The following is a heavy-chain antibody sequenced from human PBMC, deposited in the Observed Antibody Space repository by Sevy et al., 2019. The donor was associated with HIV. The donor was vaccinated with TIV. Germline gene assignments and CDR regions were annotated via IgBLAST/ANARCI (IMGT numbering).Heavy chain of an antibody. CDR3: AGLRGAIPY. CDR1: GFTFSAYG. D-gene: IGHD3-10*01. Sequence: GGSLRLSCAASGFTFSAYGMHWVRQAPGKGLEWVAVIWSDGSNKYYADSVKGRFTISRDNSKNTLYMQMNSLRGEDTAVYYCAGLRGAIPYWGQGTLVTVSS. V-gene: IGHV3-33*01. CDR2: IWSDGSNK. J-gene: IGHJ4*02.